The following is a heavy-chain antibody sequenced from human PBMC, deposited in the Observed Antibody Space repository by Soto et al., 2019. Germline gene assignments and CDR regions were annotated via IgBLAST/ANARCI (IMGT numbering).Heavy chain of an antibody. V-gene: IGHV1-69*13. Sequence: ASVKVSCKASGGTFSSYAISWVRQAPGQGLEWMGGIIPIFGTANYAQRFQGRVTITADESTSTAYMELSSLRSEDTAVYYCARQVHCRGGSCERETTGWFDPWGKGNLVTVDS. J-gene: IGHJ5*02. CDR2: IIPIFGTA. CDR1: GGTFSSYA. D-gene: IGHD2-15*01. CDR3: ARQVHCRGGSCERETTGWFDP.